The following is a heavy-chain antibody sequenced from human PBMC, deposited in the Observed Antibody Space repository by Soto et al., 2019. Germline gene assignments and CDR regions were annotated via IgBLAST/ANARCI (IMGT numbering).Heavy chain of an antibody. V-gene: IGHV3-73*01. Sequence: EVQLVESGGGLVQPGGSLKLSCAASGLTFSGSAMHWVRQAYGRGLEWVGRIRGKADNYATAYAASVKGRFTISRDDSKNTAYLQMNSLKTEDTAVYYCTRWVVGAADAFDIWGQGTMVTVSS. CDR3: TRWVVGAADAFDI. CDR2: IRGKADNYAT. CDR1: GLTFSGSA. J-gene: IGHJ3*02. D-gene: IGHD1-26*01.